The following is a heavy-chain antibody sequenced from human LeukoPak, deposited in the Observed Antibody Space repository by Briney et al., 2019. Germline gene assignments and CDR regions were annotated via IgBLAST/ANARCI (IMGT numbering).Heavy chain of an antibody. J-gene: IGHJ4*02. Sequence: ASVKVSCKASGYTFTSYDINWVRQATGQGLEWMGWMNPNSGNTGYAQKFQGRVTMTRNTSISTAYMELSSLRAEDTAVYYCAKEVPLAGTIYLEKWGQGTLVTVSS. D-gene: IGHD6-13*01. CDR3: AKEVPLAGTIYLEK. V-gene: IGHV1-8*01. CDR1: GYTFTSYD. CDR2: MNPNSGNT.